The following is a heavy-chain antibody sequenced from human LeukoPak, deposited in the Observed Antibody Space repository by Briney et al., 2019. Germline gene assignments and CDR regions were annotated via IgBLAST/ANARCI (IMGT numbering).Heavy chain of an antibody. CDR3: AKDLAGGLF. CDR1: GFTFSSYA. V-gene: IGHV3-30*04. Sequence: GGSLRLSCAASGFTFSSYAMHWVRQAPGKGLEWVAVISYDGSNKYYADSVKGRFTISRDNSKNTLYLQMNSLRAEDTAVYYCAKDLAGGLFWGQGTLVTVSS. J-gene: IGHJ4*02. D-gene: IGHD3-16*01. CDR2: ISYDGSNK.